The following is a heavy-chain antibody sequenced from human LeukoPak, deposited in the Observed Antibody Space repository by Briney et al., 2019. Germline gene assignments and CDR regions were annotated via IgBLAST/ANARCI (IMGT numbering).Heavy chain of an antibody. CDR2: INTDGSTT. Sequence: GGSLRLSCAASGFTFSTYWMHWVRQAPGKGLVWVSRINTDGSTTNYADSVKGRFTISRDNAKNTLYLQMSSLRAEDTALYYCARLHDSAYDWIDPWGQGTLVTVSS. V-gene: IGHV3-74*01. CDR3: ARLHDSAYDWIDP. D-gene: IGHD2-21*02. CDR1: GFTFSTYW. J-gene: IGHJ5*02.